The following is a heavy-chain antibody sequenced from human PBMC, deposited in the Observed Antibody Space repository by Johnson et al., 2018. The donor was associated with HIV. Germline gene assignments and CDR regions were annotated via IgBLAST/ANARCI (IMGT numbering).Heavy chain of an antibody. CDR2: ISYDGSDK. CDR1: GFTFSSYG. Sequence: QVQLVESGGGVVQSGRSLRLSCAASGFTFSSYGMHWVRQAQAKGLEWVAVISYDGSDKDYADSVKGRFTISRDSSKNTLYLQMNSLRIEDTAVYYCARGSRYTYDNDDVYLLQAFDVWGQGTVVTVSS. D-gene: IGHD3-16*01. J-gene: IGHJ3*01. CDR3: ARGSRYTYDNDDVYLLQAFDV. V-gene: IGHV3-30*04.